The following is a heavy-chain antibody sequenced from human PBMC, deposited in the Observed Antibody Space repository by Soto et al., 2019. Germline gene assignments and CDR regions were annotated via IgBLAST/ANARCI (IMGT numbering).Heavy chain of an antibody. J-gene: IGHJ6*02. V-gene: IGHV1-18*01. D-gene: IGHD2-8*01. CDR3: ASNGAPPYSYYGMDV. CDR1: GYTFSRYG. CDR2: ISGYNGDT. Sequence: QGQLVQSGPEAKKPGASVKVSCKASGYTFSRYGISWVRQAPGQGLEWMGWISGYNGDTKYAQKVQGRVTMTIDTSTYTAYMELQSLTSDDTAIYYCASNGAPPYSYYGMDVWGQGTTVTVSS.